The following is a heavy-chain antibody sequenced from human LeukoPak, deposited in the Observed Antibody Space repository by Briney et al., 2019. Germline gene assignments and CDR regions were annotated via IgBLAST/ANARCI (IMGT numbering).Heavy chain of an antibody. CDR2: IYYSGST. D-gene: IGHD6-13*01. CDR1: GYSIGSGYY. V-gene: IGHV4-38-2*02. Sequence: SETLSLTCTVSGYSIGSGYYWGWIRQPPGKGLERIGSIYYSGSTYYNPSLKSRVTISVDTSKNQFSLKLSSVTAADTAVYYCARDQSSSPTFDYWGQGTLVTVSS. J-gene: IGHJ4*02. CDR3: ARDQSSSPTFDY.